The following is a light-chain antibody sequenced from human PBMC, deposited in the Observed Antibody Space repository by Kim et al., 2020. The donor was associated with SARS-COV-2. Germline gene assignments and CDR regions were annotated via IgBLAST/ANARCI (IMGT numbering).Light chain of an antibody. V-gene: IGKV3-15*01. CDR3: QQYNRWPLT. Sequence: EIVMTQSPATLSVSPGERATLSCRASQSVNSNLAWYQQKPGQAPWLLIYGVSTRATGIPARFSGSGSGTDFTLTISSLQSEDFAIYYCQQYNRWPLTFGGGTKVDIK. CDR1: QSVNSN. CDR2: GVS. J-gene: IGKJ4*01.